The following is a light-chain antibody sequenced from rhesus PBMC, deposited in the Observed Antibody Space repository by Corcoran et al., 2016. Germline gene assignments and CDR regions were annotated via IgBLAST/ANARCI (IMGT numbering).Light chain of an antibody. V-gene: IGKV1-69*01. CDR3: QQHENSPYS. CDR1: QGISNW. Sequence: DIQMTQSPSSLSASVGDRVTITCRASQGISNWLAWYQQKPGKTPELLIYRASNLETGVPSRFSGSGSGTDFTLTISSLQSEEVATYYCQQHENSPYSFGQGTKVEIK. J-gene: IGKJ2*01. CDR2: RAS.